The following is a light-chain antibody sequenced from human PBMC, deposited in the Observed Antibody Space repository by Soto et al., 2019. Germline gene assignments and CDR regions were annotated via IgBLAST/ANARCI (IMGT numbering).Light chain of an antibody. CDR1: PSVSSN. V-gene: IGKV3D-11*02. CDR2: DIS. Sequence: VMPPSQATLSFSPGDRAPLSCRASPSVSSNLAWDQQKPGQPPRLLIYDISTRATGIPARFSGSGSGKDFTLTISSLEHEDFAVYYCQQRNYWQVTVGHGQRLAIK. J-gene: IGKJ5*01. CDR3: QQRNYWQVT.